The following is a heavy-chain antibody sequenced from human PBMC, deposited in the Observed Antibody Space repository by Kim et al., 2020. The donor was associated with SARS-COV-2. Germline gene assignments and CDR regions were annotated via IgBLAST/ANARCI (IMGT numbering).Heavy chain of an antibody. CDR3: ARARDRYHYYYGLDV. Sequence: AGSGEGRFPISRDNARKSLYLQMNSLGADDTAVYYCARARDRYHYYYGLDVWGQGTMVTVSS. D-gene: IGHD6-6*01. V-gene: IGHV3-11*01. J-gene: IGHJ6*02.